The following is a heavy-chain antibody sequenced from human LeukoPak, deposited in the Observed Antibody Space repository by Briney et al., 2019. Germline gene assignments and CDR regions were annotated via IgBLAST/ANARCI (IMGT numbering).Heavy chain of an antibody. CDR3: ARGLAVAGLIYYYYYMDV. CDR1: GGSISSKSYY. D-gene: IGHD6-19*01. CDR2: IYTSGST. Sequence: SETLSLTCTVSGGSISSKSYYWSWIRQPAGKGLEWIGRIYTSGSTNYNPSLKSRVTMAVDTSKNQFSLKLSSVTAADTAVYYCARGLAVAGLIYYYYYMDVWGKGTTVTISS. V-gene: IGHV4-61*02. J-gene: IGHJ6*03.